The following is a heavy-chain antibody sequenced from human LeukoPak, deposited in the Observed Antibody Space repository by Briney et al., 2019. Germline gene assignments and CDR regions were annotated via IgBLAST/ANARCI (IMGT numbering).Heavy chain of an antibody. CDR2: IYHSGST. CDR1: GYSISSGYY. D-gene: IGHD3-10*01. CDR3: ASGELHFDY. Sequence: PSETLSFPCTASGYSISSGYYWGWIRQPPGKGLEWIGSIYHSGSTYYNPSLKSRVTISVDTSKNQFSLKLSSVTAADTAVYYCASGELHFDYWGQGTLVTVSS. V-gene: IGHV4-38-2*02. J-gene: IGHJ4*02.